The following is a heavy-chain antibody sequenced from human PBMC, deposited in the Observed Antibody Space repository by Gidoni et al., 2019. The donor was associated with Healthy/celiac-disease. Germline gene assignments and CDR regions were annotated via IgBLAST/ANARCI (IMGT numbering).Heavy chain of an antibody. D-gene: IGHD6-13*01. V-gene: IGHV4-34*01. CDR1: GGSFSGYY. CDR2: INHSGST. CDR3: ARGPLIAAGGTRDLYYY. Sequence: QVQLQQWGAGLLKPSETLSLTFAVYGGSFSGYYWSWIRQPPGKGLEWIGEINHSGSTNYNPSLKSRVTISVDTSKNQFSLKLSSVTAADTAVYYCARGPLIAAGGTRDLYYYWGQGTLVTVSS. J-gene: IGHJ4*02.